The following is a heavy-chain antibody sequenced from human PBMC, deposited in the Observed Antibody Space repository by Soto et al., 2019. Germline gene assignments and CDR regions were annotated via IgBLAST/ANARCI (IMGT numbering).Heavy chain of an antibody. Sequence: PSETLSLTCAVYGGSFSGYYWSWIRQPPGKGLEWIGEINHSGSTNYNPSLMSRVTISVDTSKNQFSLKLSSVTAADTAVYYCARSNYYGSGSYVMGYWGQGTLVTVSS. CDR3: ARSNYYGSGSYVMGY. V-gene: IGHV4-34*01. CDR1: GGSFSGYY. CDR2: INHSGST. J-gene: IGHJ4*02. D-gene: IGHD3-10*01.